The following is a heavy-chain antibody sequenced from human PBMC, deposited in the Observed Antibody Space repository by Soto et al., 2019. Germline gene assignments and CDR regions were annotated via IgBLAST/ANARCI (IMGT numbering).Heavy chain of an antibody. Sequence: GSSVKVSCKASGGIFTDYAFTWVRQAPGQGLEWMGGITPVLRSTKYAKIFQDRIILTADESTRTTYMVLSSLRPEDTAVYYCASVAVRSWDTFDHWGQVTRVTVSS. V-gene: IGHV1-69*13. CDR2: ITPVLRST. D-gene: IGHD6-13*01. CDR1: GGIFTDYA. J-gene: IGHJ5*02. CDR3: ASVAVRSWDTFDH.